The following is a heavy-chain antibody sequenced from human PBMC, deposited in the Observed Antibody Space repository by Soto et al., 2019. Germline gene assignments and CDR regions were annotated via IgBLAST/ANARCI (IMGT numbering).Heavy chain of an antibody. J-gene: IGHJ4*02. CDR3: ARIGLTTALL. CDR1: GGSINSGDYY. Sequence: SETLSLTCTVSGGSINSGDYYWSWIRQPPGKGLERIGYIYYSGSTYYNPPLRSRVTISIDTSKNHFFLNLSSLTAADTAVYYCARIGLTTALLWGQGTLVTVSS. V-gene: IGHV4-30-4*01. CDR2: IYYSGST. D-gene: IGHD4-17*01.